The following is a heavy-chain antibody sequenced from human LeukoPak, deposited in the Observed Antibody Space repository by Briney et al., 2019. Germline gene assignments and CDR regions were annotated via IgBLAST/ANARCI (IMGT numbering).Heavy chain of an antibody. V-gene: IGHV3-20*04. CDR1: GFTFDDYG. Sequence: GGSLRLACAASGFTFDDYGMSWVRQAPGKGLEWVSGINWNGGSTGYADSVKGRFTISRDNAKNSLYLQMSSLRAEDTALYYCARGGITIFLSYNYMDVWGKGTTVTVSS. CDR2: INWNGGST. J-gene: IGHJ6*03. CDR3: ARGGITIFLSYNYMDV. D-gene: IGHD3-9*01.